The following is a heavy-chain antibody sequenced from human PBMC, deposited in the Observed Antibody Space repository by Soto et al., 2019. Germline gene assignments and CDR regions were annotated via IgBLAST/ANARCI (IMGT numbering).Heavy chain of an antibody. D-gene: IGHD4-17*01. CDR2: ISWNSGSI. Sequence: EVQLVESGGGLVQPGRSLRLSCAASGFTFDDYAMHWVRQAPGKGLEWVSGISWNSGSIGYADSVKGRFTISRDNAKNSLYLQMNSLRAEDTALYYCAKVGGPNYGDYFNDWGQGTLVTVSS. J-gene: IGHJ4*02. CDR1: GFTFDDYA. CDR3: AKVGGPNYGDYFND. V-gene: IGHV3-9*01.